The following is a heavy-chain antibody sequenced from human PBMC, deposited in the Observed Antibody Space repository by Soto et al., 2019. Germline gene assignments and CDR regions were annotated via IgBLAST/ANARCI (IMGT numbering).Heavy chain of an antibody. Sequence: ASVKVSCKASGYRFTSLGISWVRQAPGQGLEWLGWINPYNANTNYAQKLQGRVTMSADTSTSTAFMELRGLRSDDTAVYYCAGVTIFGVVKNWFDPWGQGTLVTVSS. CDR1: GYRFTSLG. CDR2: INPYNANT. J-gene: IGHJ5*02. V-gene: IGHV1-18*01. CDR3: AGVTIFGVVKNWFDP. D-gene: IGHD3-3*01.